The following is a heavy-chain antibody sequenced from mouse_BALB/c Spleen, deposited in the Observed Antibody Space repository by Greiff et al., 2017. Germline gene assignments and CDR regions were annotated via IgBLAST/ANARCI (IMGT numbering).Heavy chain of an antibody. CDR3: ARGYDVFYAMDY. Sequence: DVKLQESGPGLVKPSQSLSLTCSVTGYSITSGYYWNWIRQFPGNKLEWMGYISYDGSNNYNPSLKNRISITRDTSKNQFFLKLNSVTTEDTATYYCARGYDVFYAMDYWGQGTSVTVSS. J-gene: IGHJ4*01. D-gene: IGHD2-12*01. V-gene: IGHV3-6*02. CDR1: GYSITSGYY. CDR2: ISYDGSN.